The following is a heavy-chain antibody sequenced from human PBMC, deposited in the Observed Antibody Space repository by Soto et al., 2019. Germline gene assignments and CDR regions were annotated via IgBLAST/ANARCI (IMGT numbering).Heavy chain of an antibody. Sequence: SETLSLTCTVSGGSISSYYWSWIRQPPGKGLEWIGYIYYSGSTNYNPSLKSRVTISVDTSKNQFSLKLSSVTAADTAVYYCAGDRGYCSSTSCYRDAFDIWGQGTMVTVSS. V-gene: IGHV4-59*01. J-gene: IGHJ3*02. CDR1: GGSISSYY. D-gene: IGHD2-2*01. CDR3: AGDRGYCSSTSCYRDAFDI. CDR2: IYYSGST.